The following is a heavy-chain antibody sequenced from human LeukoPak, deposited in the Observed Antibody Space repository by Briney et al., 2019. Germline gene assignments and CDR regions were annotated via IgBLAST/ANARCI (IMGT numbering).Heavy chain of an antibody. J-gene: IGHJ5*02. CDR2: IYHSGST. Sequence: KTSETLSLTCAVSGYSISSGYYWGWIRQPPGKGLEWIGSIYHSGSTYYNPSLKSRVTISVDTSKNQSSLKLSSVTAADTAVYYCASRAPVAGNNWFDPWGQGTLVTVSS. V-gene: IGHV4-38-2*01. D-gene: IGHD6-19*01. CDR1: GYSISSGYY. CDR3: ASRAPVAGNNWFDP.